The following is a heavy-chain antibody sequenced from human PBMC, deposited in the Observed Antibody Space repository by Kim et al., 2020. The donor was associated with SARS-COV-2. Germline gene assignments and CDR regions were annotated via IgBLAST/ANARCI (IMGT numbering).Heavy chain of an antibody. D-gene: IGHD6-13*01. Sequence: SETLSLTCTVSGGSISSSSYYWGWIRQPPGKGLEWIGSIYYSGSTYYNPSLKSRVTISVDTSKNQFSLKLSSVTAADTAVYYCARDGYCGYSSSCRPGENWFDPWGQGTLVTVSS. J-gene: IGHJ5*02. CDR1: GGSISSSSYY. CDR2: IYYSGST. V-gene: IGHV4-39*07. CDR3: ARDGYCGYSSSCRPGENWFDP.